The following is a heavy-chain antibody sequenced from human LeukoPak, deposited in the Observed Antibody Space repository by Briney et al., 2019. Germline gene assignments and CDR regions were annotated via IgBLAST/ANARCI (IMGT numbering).Heavy chain of an antibody. CDR3: AKDNRRHYTSGPNPDSLH. Sequence: GGSLRLSCAGSGFIFNNYAMNWVGQPPGKGLEWVSGISWNSGSIDYADSVKGRFTISRDNAKNSLYLQMNSLRVEDTAFYYCAKDNRRHYTSGPNPDSLHWGQGALVTVSS. D-gene: IGHD6-19*01. CDR1: GFIFNNYA. J-gene: IGHJ4*02. V-gene: IGHV3-9*01. CDR2: ISWNSGSI.